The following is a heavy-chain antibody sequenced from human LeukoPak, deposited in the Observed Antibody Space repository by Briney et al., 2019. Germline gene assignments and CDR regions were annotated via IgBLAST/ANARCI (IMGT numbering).Heavy chain of an antibody. V-gene: IGHV1-69*04. CDR2: IIPILGIA. Sequence: SVKVSCKASGGTFSSYAIGWVRQAPGQGLEWMGRIIPILGIANYAQKFQGRVTITADKSTSTAYMELSSLRSEDTAVYYCARDHPNYYDSSGYYYVDDYWGQGTLVTVSS. J-gene: IGHJ4*02. D-gene: IGHD3-22*01. CDR1: GGTFSSYA. CDR3: ARDHPNYYDSSGYYYVDDY.